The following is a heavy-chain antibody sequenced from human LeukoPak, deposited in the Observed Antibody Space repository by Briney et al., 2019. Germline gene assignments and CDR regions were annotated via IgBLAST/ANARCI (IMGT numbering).Heavy chain of an antibody. CDR3: AREDFGVDY. CDR1: GFTLKSYY. D-gene: IGHD3-10*01. CDR2: INRDGSDT. V-gene: IGHV3-74*01. Sequence: PGGSLRLSCAASGFTLKSYYRNWVRQAPGKGLVWVSRINRDGSDTIYADSVKGRFTISRDNAKNTLFLQMNSLRAEDTAVYYCAREDFGVDYWGQGTLVTVSS. J-gene: IGHJ4*02.